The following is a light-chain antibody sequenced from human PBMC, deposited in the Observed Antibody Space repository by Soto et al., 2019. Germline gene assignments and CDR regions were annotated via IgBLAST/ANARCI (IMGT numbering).Light chain of an antibody. Sequence: DIVLTQSPGTLSLSPGERATLSCRASQSVSSSYLAWYQQKPGQAPRLLIYGASSRATGIPDRFSSSGSGTDFTLTISRLEPEDFAVYYCQQYGSSITFGQGTRLEIK. CDR3: QQYGSSIT. V-gene: IGKV3-20*01. CDR1: QSVSSSY. CDR2: GAS. J-gene: IGKJ5*01.